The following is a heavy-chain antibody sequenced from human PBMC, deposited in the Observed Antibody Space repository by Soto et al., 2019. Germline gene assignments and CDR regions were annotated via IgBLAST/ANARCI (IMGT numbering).Heavy chain of an antibody. D-gene: IGHD1-26*01. J-gene: IGHJ4*02. CDR3: ATTDGRSGSYYGTFDY. Sequence: HPGGSLRLSXAASGFTFSSYAMSWVRQAPGKGLEWVSAISGSGGSTYYADSVKGRFTISRDNSKNTLYLQMNSLRAEDTAVYYCATTDGRSGSYYGTFDYWGQGTLVTVSS. V-gene: IGHV3-23*01. CDR2: ISGSGGST. CDR1: GFTFSSYA.